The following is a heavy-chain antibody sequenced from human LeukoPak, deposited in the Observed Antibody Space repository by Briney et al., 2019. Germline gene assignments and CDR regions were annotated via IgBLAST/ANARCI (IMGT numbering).Heavy chain of an antibody. J-gene: IGHJ4*02. CDR1: GFTFSSYA. CDR3: ARIYYDSSGYNY. D-gene: IGHD3-22*01. Sequence: GGSLRLSCAASGFTFSSYAMHWVRQAPGKGLEWVAVISYDGSNKYYADSVKGRFTISRDNSKNTLYLQMNSLRAEGTAVYYCARIYYDSSGYNYWGQGTLVTVSS. V-gene: IGHV3-30-3*01. CDR2: ISYDGSNK.